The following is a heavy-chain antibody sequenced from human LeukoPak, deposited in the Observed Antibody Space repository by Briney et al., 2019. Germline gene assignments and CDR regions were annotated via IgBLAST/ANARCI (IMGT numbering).Heavy chain of an antibody. CDR2: INPNSGGT. CDR3: ARGGNYGDSAEYFQH. CDR1: GYTFTGYY. D-gene: IGHD4-17*01. V-gene: IGHV1-2*06. J-gene: IGHJ1*01. Sequence: GASVKVSRKASGYTFTGYYMRWVRQAPGQGLEWMGRINPNSGGTNYAQKFQGRVTMTRDTSISTAYMELSRLRSDDTAVYYCARGGNYGDSAEYFQHWGQGTLVTVSS.